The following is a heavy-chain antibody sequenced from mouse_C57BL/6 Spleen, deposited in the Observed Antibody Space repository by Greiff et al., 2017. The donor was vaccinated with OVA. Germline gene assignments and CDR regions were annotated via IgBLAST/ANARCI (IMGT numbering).Heavy chain of an antibody. D-gene: IGHD2-3*01. CDR3: ASGGYWGYFDV. J-gene: IGHJ1*03. CDR1: GYTFTSYW. Sequence: QVQLQQPGAELVRPGSSVKLSCKASGYTFTSYWMDWVKQRPGQGLEWIGNIYPSDSETHYNQKFKDKATLTVDKSSSTAYMQLSSLTSEDSAVYYCASGGYWGYFDVWGTGTTVTVSS. CDR2: IYPSDSET. V-gene: IGHV1-61*01.